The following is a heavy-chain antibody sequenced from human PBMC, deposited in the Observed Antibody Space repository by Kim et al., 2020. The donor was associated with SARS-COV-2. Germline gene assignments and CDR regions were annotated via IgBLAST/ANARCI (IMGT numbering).Heavy chain of an antibody. CDR2: INAGNGNT. CDR3: ARDRSAADPWYFDY. Sequence: YVMHWVRQAPGQRLEWMGWINAGNGNTKYSQKFQGRVTITRDKSASTVYMELSSLRSEDTAVYYCARDRSAADPWYFDYWGQGTLVTVAT. D-gene: IGHD6-13*01. CDR1: YV. V-gene: IGHV1-3*01. J-gene: IGHJ4*02.